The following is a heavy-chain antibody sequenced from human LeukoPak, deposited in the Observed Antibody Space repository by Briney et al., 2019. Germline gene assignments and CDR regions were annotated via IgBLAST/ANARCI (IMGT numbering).Heavy chain of an antibody. CDR2: ISSSSSTI. V-gene: IGHV3-48*04. J-gene: IGHJ4*02. CDR1: GFTFSSYS. Sequence: GGSLRLSCAASGFTFSSYSMNWVRQAPGKGLEWVSYISSSSSTIYYADSVKGRFTISRDNAKNSLYLQMNSLRAEDTAVYYCTQIHSGSYSGYWGQGTLVTVSS. D-gene: IGHD1-26*01. CDR3: TQIHSGSYSGY.